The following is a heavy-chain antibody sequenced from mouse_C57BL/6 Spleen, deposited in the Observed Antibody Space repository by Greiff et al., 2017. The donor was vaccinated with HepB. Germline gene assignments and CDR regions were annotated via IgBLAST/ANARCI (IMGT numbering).Heavy chain of an antibody. CDR3: AREDDYAWFAY. Sequence: SGAELVKPGASVKISCKASGYAFSSYWMNWVKQRPGKGLEWIGQIYPGDGDTNYNGKFKGKATLTADKSSSTAYMQLSSLTSEDSAVYFCAREDDYAWFAYWGQGTLVTVSA. D-gene: IGHD2-4*01. CDR1: GYAFSSYW. J-gene: IGHJ3*01. CDR2: IYPGDGDT. V-gene: IGHV1-80*01.